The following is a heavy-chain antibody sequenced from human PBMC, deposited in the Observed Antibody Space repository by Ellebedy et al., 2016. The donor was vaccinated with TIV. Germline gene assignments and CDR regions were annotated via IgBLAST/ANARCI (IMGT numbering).Heavy chain of an antibody. Sequence: GGSLRLXXAASGFTFSVYWMHWVRQAPGKGLVWVSRINNDATSTTYADSVRGRFIISRDNAKNTLYLQMNSLRVEDTAVYYCARVDRLVDSWGQGTLVTVSS. J-gene: IGHJ5*01. CDR1: GFTFSVYW. D-gene: IGHD3-9*01. CDR2: INNDATST. CDR3: ARVDRLVDS. V-gene: IGHV3-74*03.